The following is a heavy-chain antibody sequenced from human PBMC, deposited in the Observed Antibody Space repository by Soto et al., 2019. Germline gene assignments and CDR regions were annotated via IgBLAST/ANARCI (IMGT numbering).Heavy chain of an antibody. CDR1: GFTFSSYA. D-gene: IGHD6-19*01. Sequence: GGSLRLSCAASGFTFSSYAMSWVRQAPGKGLEWVAAISGSGGSTYYADSVKGRVTIARDNSKNTLYLQMNSRRAEDAAVYYCAKARESVAASFDYWGQGTLVTVSS. J-gene: IGHJ4*02. CDR2: ISGSGGST. V-gene: IGHV3-23*01. CDR3: AKARESVAASFDY.